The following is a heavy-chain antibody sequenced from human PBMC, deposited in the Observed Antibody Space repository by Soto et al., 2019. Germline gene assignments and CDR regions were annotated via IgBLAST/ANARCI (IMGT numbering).Heavy chain of an antibody. Sequence: PGGSLRLSCAASGFTVRSNYMSWVRQAPGKGLEWVSEIYSGGTTYYAESVKGRFTISRDNSKNTLYLQMNSLRAEDTAVYYCARGRFGEPRRYYGMDVWGQGTTVTVSS. CDR1: GFTVRSNY. J-gene: IGHJ6*02. CDR2: IYSGGTT. V-gene: IGHV3-53*01. D-gene: IGHD3-10*01. CDR3: ARGRFGEPRRYYGMDV.